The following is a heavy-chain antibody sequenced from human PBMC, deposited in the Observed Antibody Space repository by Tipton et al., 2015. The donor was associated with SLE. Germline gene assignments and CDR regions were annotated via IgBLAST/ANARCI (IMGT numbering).Heavy chain of an antibody. V-gene: IGHV4-34*01. CDR1: GGSFSDYY. Sequence: TLSLTCAVYGGSFSDYYWSWIRQPPGKGLEWIGEINHSGSTNYNPSLKSRVTISVDTSKNQFSLKLSSVTAADTAVYYCARGHSVTFGGAIRGWFDPWGQGTLVTVSS. D-gene: IGHD3-16*01. CDR2: INHSGST. J-gene: IGHJ5*02. CDR3: ARGHSVTFGGAIRGWFDP.